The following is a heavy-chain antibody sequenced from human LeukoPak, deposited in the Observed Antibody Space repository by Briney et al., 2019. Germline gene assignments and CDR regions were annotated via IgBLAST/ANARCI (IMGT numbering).Heavy chain of an antibody. CDR1: GYTFTRYS. CDR2: ITPHNDNT. CDR3: ARSPIWGYFYMDV. J-gene: IGHJ6*03. V-gene: IGHV1-18*01. Sequence: GASVKVSCKTSGYTFTRYSISWVRQAPGQGLEWLGRITPHNDNTNYAQKLQGRITMTSDTSTNTVYMELRTLKSDDTAIYYCARSPIWGYFYMDVWGKGTTVTISS. D-gene: IGHD3-16*01.